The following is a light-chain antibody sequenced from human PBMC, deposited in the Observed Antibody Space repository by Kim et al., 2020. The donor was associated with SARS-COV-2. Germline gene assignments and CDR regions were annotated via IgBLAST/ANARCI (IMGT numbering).Light chain of an antibody. CDR3: LHTYNYPQT. CDR1: QAIRND. V-gene: IGKV1-6*01. Sequence: AIQMTQSPSSLSASVGDRVTITCRASQAIRNDLGWYQQRPGKAPKLLIYAATSLQGGVPSRFSGSGSGTDFTLTISSLQPEDFATYYCLHTYNYPQTFGQGTKLEIK. J-gene: IGKJ2*01. CDR2: AAT.